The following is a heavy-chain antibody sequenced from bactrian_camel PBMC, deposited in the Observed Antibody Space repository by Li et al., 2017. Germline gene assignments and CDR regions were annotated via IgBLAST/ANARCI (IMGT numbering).Heavy chain of an antibody. J-gene: IGHJ4*01. Sequence: VQLVESGGGSVQAGGSLRLSCEVSTYTGSRQCMGWFRQVPGKEREGVAALAFSGLQAFYGDSVKGRFIISQDKARKTWFLQTDSLRPEDTAMYFCAASQRQCRIDSIAGYEYWGQGTQVTVS. CDR1: TYTGSRQC. D-gene: IGHD4*01. V-gene: IGHV3S31*01. CDR2: LAFSGLQA. CDR3: AASQRQCRIDSIAGYEY.